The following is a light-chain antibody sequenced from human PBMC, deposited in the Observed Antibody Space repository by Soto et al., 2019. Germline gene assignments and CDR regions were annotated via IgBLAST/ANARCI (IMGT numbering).Light chain of an antibody. CDR1: SSDVGGYDY. V-gene: IGLV2-11*01. CDR2: DVN. CDR3: CSYAGSRV. J-gene: IGLJ2*01. Sequence: QSALTQPRSVSGSPGQSVTISCTGTSSDVGGYDYVSWYQQHPGKAPKLMIFDVNKRPSGVPDRFSGSKSGNTASLTISGLQAEDEADYSCCSYAGSRVFGGGTKLTVL.